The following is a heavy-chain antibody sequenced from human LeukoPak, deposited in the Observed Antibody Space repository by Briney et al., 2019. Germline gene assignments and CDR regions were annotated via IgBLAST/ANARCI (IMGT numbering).Heavy chain of an antibody. CDR3: ARHRVSSDSSGLSSPFDY. D-gene: IGHD3-22*01. V-gene: IGHV5-51*01. Sequence: GETLKVSCKGSGYTFTNYWICWVRQMPGKGLEWMGFICPGDSDTSCSPSFQCQVPSSNDKSIRPAYLQWRSLKASDIAMYYCARHRVSSDSSGLSSPFDYWGQGTLVTVSS. CDR2: ICPGDSDT. CDR1: GYTFTNYW. J-gene: IGHJ4*02.